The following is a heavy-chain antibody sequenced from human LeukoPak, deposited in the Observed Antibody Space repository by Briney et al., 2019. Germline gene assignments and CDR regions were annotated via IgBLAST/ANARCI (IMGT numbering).Heavy chain of an antibody. CDR1: GGSISTYY. J-gene: IGHJ4*02. CDR3: ARRSWYVDY. D-gene: IGHD6-13*01. CDR2: IYSSGGT. Sequence: SETLSLTCTVSGGSISTYYWSWIRQPPGKGLEWIGYIYSSGGTNYNPSLKSRVTISEDTSKNQISLKQKSVTAADTAVYYCARRSWYVDYWGQGTLVTVSS. V-gene: IGHV4-59*08.